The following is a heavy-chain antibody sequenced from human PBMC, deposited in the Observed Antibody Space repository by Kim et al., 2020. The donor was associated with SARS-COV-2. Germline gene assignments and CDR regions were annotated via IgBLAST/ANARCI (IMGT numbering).Heavy chain of an antibody. CDR1: GFTFSSYG. Sequence: GGSLRLSCAASGFTFSSYGMHWVRQAPGKGLEWVAVISYDGSNKYYADSVKGRFTISRDNSKNTLYLQMDSLIAEDTAVYYCARDLDEAGSHRRLVIINGGVDYWCQGTLVTVSS. D-gene: IGHD3-9*01. CDR2: ISYDGSNK. V-gene: IGHV3-33*05. J-gene: IGHJ4*02. CDR3: ARDLDEAGSHRRLVIINGGVDY.